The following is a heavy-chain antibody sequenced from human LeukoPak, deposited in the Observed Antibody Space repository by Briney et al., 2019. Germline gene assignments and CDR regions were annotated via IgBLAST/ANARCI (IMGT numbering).Heavy chain of an antibody. CDR2: ISSSSSYI. D-gene: IGHD3-3*01. CDR3: ARAGDDFWSGSPFDY. J-gene: IGHJ4*02. Sequence: GGSLRLSCAASGYTFSSYSMNWVRQAPGKGLEWVSSISSSSSYIYYADSVKGRFTISRDNAKNSLYLQMNSLRAEDTAVYYCARAGDDFWSGSPFDYWGQGTLVTVSS. CDR1: GYTFSSYS. V-gene: IGHV3-21*01.